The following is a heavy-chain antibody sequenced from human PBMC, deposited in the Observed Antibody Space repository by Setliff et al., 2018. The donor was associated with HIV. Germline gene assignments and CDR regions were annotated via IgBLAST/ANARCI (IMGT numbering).Heavy chain of an antibody. CDR1: GFTFSSYS. J-gene: IGHJ4*02. CDR3: ARDFEVGGDYDYVWGGYRSTFDY. D-gene: IGHD3-16*02. CDR2: ITSSGRT. Sequence: GGSLRLSCVVSGFTFSSYSVNWVRQAPGKGLEWVSSITSSGRTFYADSLKGRFTVSRDSANNSLHLQMTSLRVEDTAVDYCARDFEVGGDYDYVWGGYRSTFDYWGQGTLVTVSS. V-gene: IGHV3-21*01.